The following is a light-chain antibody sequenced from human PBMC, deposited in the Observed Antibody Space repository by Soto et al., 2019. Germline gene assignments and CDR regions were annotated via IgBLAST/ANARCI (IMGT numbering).Light chain of an antibody. CDR3: SSYTSGTSVV. J-gene: IGLJ2*01. CDR1: NSDVGAYNY. V-gene: IGLV2-14*03. Sequence: QYVLTQPASVSGSPGQSITISCTGTNSDVGAYNYVSWYQQHPGKAPKLMIYDVSNRPSGISDRFSGSKSGNTASLTIAGLQAEDEADYYCSSYTSGTSVVFGGGTKLTVL. CDR2: DVS.